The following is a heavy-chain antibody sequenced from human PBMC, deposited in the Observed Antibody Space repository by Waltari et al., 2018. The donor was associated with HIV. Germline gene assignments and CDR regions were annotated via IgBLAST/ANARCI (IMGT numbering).Heavy chain of an antibody. CDR1: GFTFSSYR. Sequence: EVQLVESGGGLVQPGGALRLSCAASGFTFSSYRMHWVRQGPGKGLVWVSRINSDGSSTTYADSVKGRFTISRDNAKSTLYLQMNSLRDEDTAVYYCARTFTVATISPLLHWGQGTLVTVSS. CDR2: INSDGSST. J-gene: IGHJ4*02. V-gene: IGHV3-74*01. D-gene: IGHD5-12*01. CDR3: ARTFTVATISPLLH.